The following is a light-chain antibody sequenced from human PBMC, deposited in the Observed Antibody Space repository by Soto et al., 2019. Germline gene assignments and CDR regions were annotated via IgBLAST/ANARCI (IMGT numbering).Light chain of an antibody. V-gene: IGKV3-15*01. CDR1: QSVSSN. CDR2: GAS. Sequence: EIVMTQSPVTLSVSPGERATLSCRASQSVSSNLAWYHQKPGQAPRLLIYGASTRATGIPARFSGSGSGTEFTLTISSLQSEDFADYYCQQYNNWPLTFGGGTKVEIK. J-gene: IGKJ4*01. CDR3: QQYNNWPLT.